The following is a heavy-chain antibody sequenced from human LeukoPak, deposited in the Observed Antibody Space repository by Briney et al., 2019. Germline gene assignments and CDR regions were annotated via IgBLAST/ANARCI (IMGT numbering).Heavy chain of an antibody. CDR1: GYSFTSYW. J-gene: IGHJ4*02. Sequence: GESLKISCKGSGYSFTSYWIGWARQMPGKGLEGTGIIYPGDSDTRYSPSFQGQVTISADKSISTAYLQWSSLKASDTAMYYCARPPAGYSSSWYYFDYWGQGTLVTVSS. CDR2: IYPGDSDT. CDR3: ARPPAGYSSSWYYFDY. D-gene: IGHD6-13*01. V-gene: IGHV5-51*01.